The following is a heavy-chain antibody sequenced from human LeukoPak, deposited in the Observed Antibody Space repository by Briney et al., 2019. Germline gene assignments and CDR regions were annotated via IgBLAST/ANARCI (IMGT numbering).Heavy chain of an antibody. CDR2: IYHSGST. J-gene: IGHJ4*02. V-gene: IGHV4-38-2*01. Sequence: SETLSLTCAVSGYSISSGYYWGWIRQPPGKGLEWIASIYHSGSTNYNPSLKSRVTISVDTSKNQFSLKLSSVTTADTAVYYCARGKATSSPFDYWGQGTLSPSPQ. CDR1: GYSISSGYY. CDR3: ARGKATSSPFDY.